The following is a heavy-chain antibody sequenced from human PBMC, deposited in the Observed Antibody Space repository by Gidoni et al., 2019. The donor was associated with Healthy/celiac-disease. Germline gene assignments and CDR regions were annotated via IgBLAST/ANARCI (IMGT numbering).Heavy chain of an antibody. D-gene: IGHD6-13*01. V-gene: IGHV3-30-3*01. CDR2: ISYDGSNK. J-gene: IGHJ6*02. Sequence: QVQLVESGGGVVQPGRSLRLSCAASGFTFRSYAMHWVRQAPGKGLEWVAVISYDGSNKYYADSVKGRFTISRDNSKNTLYLQMNSLRAEDTAVYYCATAAGTVYYYYGMDVWGQGTTVTVSS. CDR3: ATAAGTVYYYYGMDV. CDR1: GFTFRSYA.